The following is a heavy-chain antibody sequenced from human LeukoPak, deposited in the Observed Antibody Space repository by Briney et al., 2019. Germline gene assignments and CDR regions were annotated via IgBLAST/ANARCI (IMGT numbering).Heavy chain of an antibody. CDR1: GFSLSTYD. V-gene: IGHV3-69-1*01. CDR2: FGISGTT. CDR3: AVFAYDPY. J-gene: IGHJ4*02. D-gene: IGHD5/OR15-5a*01. Sequence: PGGSLRLSCTASGFSLSTYDMHWVRQAPGEGLKWVSYFGISGTTYYADSVKGRFTISRDNAKNSLYLQMNSLSAEDTAVYYCAVFAYDPYWGQGTPVTVSS.